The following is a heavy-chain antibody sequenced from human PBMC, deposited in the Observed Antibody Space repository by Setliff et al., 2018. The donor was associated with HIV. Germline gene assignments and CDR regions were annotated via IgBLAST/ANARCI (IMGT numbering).Heavy chain of an antibody. D-gene: IGHD6-13*01. CDR2: IYYSGST. J-gene: IGHJ4*02. CDR3: ARKGSSSRSQEYYYDF. V-gene: IGHV4-28*06. CDR1: GGSISTSNW. Sequence: SETLSLTCTVSGGSISTSNWWGWIRQTPGKGLEWIGYIYYSGSTNYNPSLKGRVTMSLDTSKNQFSLKLNYVTALDTAVYYCARKGSSSRSQEYYYDFWGQGTLVTVSS.